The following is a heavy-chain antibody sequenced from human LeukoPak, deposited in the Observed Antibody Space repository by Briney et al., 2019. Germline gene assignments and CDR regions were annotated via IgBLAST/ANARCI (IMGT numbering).Heavy chain of an antibody. D-gene: IGHD3-10*01. CDR3: ARLSAMLRGPEPIYYFDY. V-gene: IGHV3-7*01. J-gene: IGHJ4*01. Sequence: ETLSLTCTVSGGSISTSNYYWGWIRQPPGKGLEWVANIKQDGSEKFYVDSMKGRFTISRDNSKNSLYLQMNSLRAEDTAMYYCARLSAMLRGPEPIYYFDYWGQGTLVTVSS. CDR2: IKQDGSEK. CDR1: GGSISTSNYY.